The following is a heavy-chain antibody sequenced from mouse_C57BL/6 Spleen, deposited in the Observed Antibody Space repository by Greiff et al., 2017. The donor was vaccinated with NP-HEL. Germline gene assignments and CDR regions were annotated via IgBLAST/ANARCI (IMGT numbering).Heavy chain of an antibody. J-gene: IGHJ4*01. Sequence: EVKLMESGGGLVKPGGSLKLSCAASGFTFSDYGMHWVRQAPEKGLEWVAYISSGSSTIYYADTVKGRFTISRDNAKNTLFLQMTSLRSEDTAMYYCARYYSNYAYYAMDYWGQGTSVTVSS. CDR3: ARYYSNYAYYAMDY. CDR2: ISSGSSTI. D-gene: IGHD2-5*01. CDR1: GFTFSDYG. V-gene: IGHV5-17*01.